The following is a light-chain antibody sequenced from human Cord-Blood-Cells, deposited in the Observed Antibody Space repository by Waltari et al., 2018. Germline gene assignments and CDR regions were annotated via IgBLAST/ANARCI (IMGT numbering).Light chain of an antibody. J-gene: IGKJ4*01. Sequence: EIVLTQSPGTLSLSPGESATLPCRASQSVSSSYLAWYQQKPGQAHRLLIYGASSRATGIPDRFSGSGSGTDFTLTISRLEPEDFAGYYCQQYGSSPLTFGGGTKVEIK. CDR1: QSVSSSY. CDR3: QQYGSSPLT. V-gene: IGKV3-20*01. CDR2: GAS.